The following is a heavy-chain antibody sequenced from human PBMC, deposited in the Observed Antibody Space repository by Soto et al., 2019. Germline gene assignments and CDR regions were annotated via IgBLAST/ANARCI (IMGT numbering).Heavy chain of an antibody. CDR1: GFPFDHFS. CDR3: VRDPSSGSADY. CDR2: ISADYDHR. J-gene: IGHJ4*02. D-gene: IGHD3-3*01. V-gene: IGHV3-23*01. Sequence: SLRLSCAPSGFPFDHFSLNWVRQAPGKGLEWVSTISADYDHRHYADSVKGRLTISRDNSKRMLYLQMYRLEVDDTAGLDCVRDPSSGSADYWGQGTLVTVSS.